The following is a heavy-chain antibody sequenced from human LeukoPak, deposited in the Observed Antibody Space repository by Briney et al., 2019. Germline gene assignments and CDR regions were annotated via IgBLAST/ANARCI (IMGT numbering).Heavy chain of an antibody. V-gene: IGHV1-2*02. CDR3: ARGDRVVAATLYYYYYMDV. J-gene: IGHJ6*03. CDR1: GYTFTGYY. Sequence: ASVKVSCKASGYTFTGYYMHWVRQAPGQGLEWMGWINPNSGGTNYAQKFQGRVTMTRDTSISTAYMELSRLRSEDTAVYYCARGDRVVAATLYYYYYMDVWGKGTTVTVSS. CDR2: INPNSGGT. D-gene: IGHD2-15*01.